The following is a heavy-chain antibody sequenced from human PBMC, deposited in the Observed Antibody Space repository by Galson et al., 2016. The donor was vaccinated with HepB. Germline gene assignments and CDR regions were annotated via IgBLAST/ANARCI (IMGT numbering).Heavy chain of an antibody. J-gene: IGHJ4*02. CDR2: FDPVDFDR. D-gene: IGHD3-3*02. Sequence: QSGAEVKKPGESLKIFCKASGYTFTPYWNTWVRKFPAKGLEWVGRFDPVDFDRNYNPPFFGQVTIWTDRSISTAYLQWSSLKASDSAIYYCARQGRYHFESKGDYWGPGTLVTVSS. CDR3: ARQGRYHFESKGDY. V-gene: IGHV5-10-1*01. CDR1: GYTFTPYW.